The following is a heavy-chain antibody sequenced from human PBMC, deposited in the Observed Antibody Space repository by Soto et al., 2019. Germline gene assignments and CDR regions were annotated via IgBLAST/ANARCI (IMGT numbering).Heavy chain of an antibody. D-gene: IGHD6-25*01. CDR1: GFTLNKYG. CDR2: MSYDGNYK. CDR3: ANGRNSNNLDAAEFDH. Sequence: TGGSLRLSCVVSGFTLNKYGIHWVRQAPGKGLEWVASMSYDGNYKYYLDSVKGRFTISRDTSKNTLYLQMNSLRAEDTALYHCANGRNSNNLDAAEFDHWGQGTLVTVSS. J-gene: IGHJ4*02. V-gene: IGHV3-30*18.